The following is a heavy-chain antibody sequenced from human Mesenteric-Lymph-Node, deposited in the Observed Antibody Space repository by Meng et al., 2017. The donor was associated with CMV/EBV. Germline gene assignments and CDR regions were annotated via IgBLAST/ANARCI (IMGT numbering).Heavy chain of an antibody. J-gene: IGHJ4*02. CDR2: IIPIFGTA. Sequence: KVSCKASGGTFSSYAISWVRQAPGQGLEWMGGIIPIFGTANYAQKFQGRVTITADKSTSTAYMELSSLRSEDTAVYYCARRLEGQLEHWGQGTLVTVSS. CDR1: GGTFSSYA. D-gene: IGHD1-1*01. CDR3: ARRLEGQLEH. V-gene: IGHV1-69*06.